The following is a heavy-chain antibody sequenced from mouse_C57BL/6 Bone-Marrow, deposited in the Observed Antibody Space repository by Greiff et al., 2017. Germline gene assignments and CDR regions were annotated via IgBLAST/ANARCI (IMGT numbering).Heavy chain of an antibody. Sequence: QVQLQQSGAELVRPGASVTLSCKASGYTFTDYEMHWVKQTPVHGLEWIGAIDPETGGTAYNQKFKGKAILTADKSSSTAYMELRSLTAEDSAVXYCTRYYDYDDGGQGTLVTVSA. CDR3: TRYYDYDD. CDR1: GYTFTDYE. J-gene: IGHJ3*01. V-gene: IGHV1-15*01. D-gene: IGHD2-4*01. CDR2: IDPETGGT.